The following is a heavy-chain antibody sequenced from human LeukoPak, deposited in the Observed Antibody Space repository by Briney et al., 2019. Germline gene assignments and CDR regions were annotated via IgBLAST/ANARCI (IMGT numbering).Heavy chain of an antibody. CDR1: GGSISSGDYY. CDR2: IYYSGST. Sequence: PSQTLSLTCTVSGGSISSGDYYWSWIRQPPGKGLEWIGYIYYSGSTYYNPSLKSRVTISVDTSKNLFSLKLSSVTATDTAVYYCARGNYDFWSGYPNWFDPWGQGTLVTVSS. D-gene: IGHD3-3*01. CDR3: ARGNYDFWSGYPNWFDP. V-gene: IGHV4-30-4*01. J-gene: IGHJ5*02.